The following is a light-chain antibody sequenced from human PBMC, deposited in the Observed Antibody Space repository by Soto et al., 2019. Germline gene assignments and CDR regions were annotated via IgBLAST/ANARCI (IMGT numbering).Light chain of an antibody. J-gene: IGLJ2*01. CDR1: SSDVGGYNY. Sequence: QSALTQPASVSGSPGQSITISCTGTSSDVGGYNYVSWYQQHPGKAPKLMIYEVSNRPSGVSNRFSGSKSGNTASLTISGLQAEDEADYYCSSYAGDDTMIFGGGTQLTVL. CDR2: EVS. V-gene: IGLV2-14*01. CDR3: SSYAGDDTMI.